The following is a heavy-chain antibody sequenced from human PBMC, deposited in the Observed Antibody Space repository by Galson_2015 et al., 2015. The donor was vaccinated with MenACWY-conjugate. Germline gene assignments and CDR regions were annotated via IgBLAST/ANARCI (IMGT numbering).Heavy chain of an antibody. CDR1: GFTFSTYW. V-gene: IGHV3-7*01. J-gene: IGHJ3*02. Sequence: SLRLSCAAPGFTFSTYWMNWVRQAPGKGLEWVANIKQDGGEKYYVDSVKGRFTISRDNAKNSLHLQMNSLRAEDTAVYYCVRDVCRSSSSWYDPDAFDNWGQGTMVTVSS. D-gene: IGHD6-13*01. CDR3: VRDVCRSSSSWYDPDAFDN. CDR2: IKQDGGEK.